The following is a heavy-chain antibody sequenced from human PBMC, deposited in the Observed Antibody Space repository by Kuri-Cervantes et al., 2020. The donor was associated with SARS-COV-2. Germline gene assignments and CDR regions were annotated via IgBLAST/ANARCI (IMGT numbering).Heavy chain of an antibody. D-gene: IGHD2-2*01. CDR2: INPNSGGT. V-gene: IGHV1-2*02. Sequence: ASVKVSCKASGYTFTGYYMHWVRQAPGQGLEWMGWINPNSGGTNYAQKFQGRVTMTRGTSISTAYMELSSLRSEDTAVYYCAREGYCSSTSCSQGGPYAFDIWGQGTMVTVSS. CDR3: AREGYCSSTSCSQGGPYAFDI. J-gene: IGHJ3*02. CDR1: GYTFTGYY.